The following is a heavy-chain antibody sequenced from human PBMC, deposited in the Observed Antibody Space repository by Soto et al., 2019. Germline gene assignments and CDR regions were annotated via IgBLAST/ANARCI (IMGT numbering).Heavy chain of an antibody. V-gene: IGHV3-74*01. J-gene: IGHJ3*02. CDR1: GFTFSSYW. CDR3: ARVPMLTSAAGAFDI. Sequence: PGGSLRLSCAASGFTFSSYWMHWVRQDPGKGLVWVSRINTDGSGTNYADSVMDRFTISRDNAKNTLYLQMNSLRDEDTAVYYCARVPMLTSAAGAFDIWGQGTMVTVSS. D-gene: IGHD4-17*01. CDR2: INTDGSGT.